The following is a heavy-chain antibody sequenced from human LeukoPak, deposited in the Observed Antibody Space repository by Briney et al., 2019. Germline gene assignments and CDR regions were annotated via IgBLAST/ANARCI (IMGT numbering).Heavy chain of an antibody. Sequence: ASVKVSCKASGYTFTIYAMNWVRQAPGQGLEWMGWINPNSGGTNYAQKFQGRVSITRDTSISTAYMELSSLRSDDTAVYYCARGYCSGDCFTLFDYWGQGTLVTVSS. CDR2: INPNSGGT. CDR3: ARGYCSGDCFTLFDY. J-gene: IGHJ4*02. CDR1: GYTFTIYA. V-gene: IGHV1-2*02. D-gene: IGHD2-21*02.